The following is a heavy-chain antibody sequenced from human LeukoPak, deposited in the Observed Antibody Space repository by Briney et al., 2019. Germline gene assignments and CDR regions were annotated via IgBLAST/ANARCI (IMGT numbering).Heavy chain of an antibody. J-gene: IGHJ6*04. CDR3: AELGITMVGGV. D-gene: IGHD3-10*02. CDR1: GFTFSSYE. CDR2: ISSSGSTI. V-gene: IGHV3-48*03. Sequence: GGSLRPSCAASGFTFSSYEMNWVRQAPGKGLEWVSYISSSGSTIYYADSVKGRFTISRDNAKNSLYLQMNSLRAEDTAVYYCAELGITMVGGVWGKGTTVTISS.